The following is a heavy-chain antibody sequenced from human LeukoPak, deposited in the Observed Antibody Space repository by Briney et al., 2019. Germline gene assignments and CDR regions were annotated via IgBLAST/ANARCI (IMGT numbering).Heavy chain of an antibody. CDR1: GFTVNTND. CDR3: AKEEARWEWFDP. Sequence: GGSLRLSCAASGFTVNTNDMSRVRQAPGKGLEWVSVIDSGGRTFYADSVKGRFTISRDNSKSTLYLQMNSLRVEDTAVYYCAKEEARWEWFDPWGQGTLVTVSS. J-gene: IGHJ5*02. CDR2: IDSGGRT. D-gene: IGHD1-26*01. V-gene: IGHV3-66*01.